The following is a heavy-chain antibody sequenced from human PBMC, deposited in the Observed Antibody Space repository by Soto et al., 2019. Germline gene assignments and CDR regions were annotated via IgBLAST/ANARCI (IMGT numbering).Heavy chain of an antibody. D-gene: IGHD6-6*01. Sequence: SETLSLTCTVSGGSISSGGYHWSWIRQHPGKGLEWIGYIYYSGSTYYNPSLKSRVTISVDTSKNQFSLKLSSVTAADTAVYYRARARFEAARHFDYWGQGTLVTV. CDR1: GGSISSGGYH. CDR2: IYYSGST. CDR3: ARARFEAARHFDY. J-gene: IGHJ4*02. V-gene: IGHV4-31*03.